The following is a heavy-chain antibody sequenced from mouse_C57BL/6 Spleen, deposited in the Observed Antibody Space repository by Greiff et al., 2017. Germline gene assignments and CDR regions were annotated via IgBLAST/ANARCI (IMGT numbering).Heavy chain of an antibody. CDR3: ASDGTREGFAY. Sequence: QVQLQQPGAELVMPGASVKLSCKASGYTFTSYWMHWVKQRPGQGLEWIGEIDPSDSYTNYNQKFKGKSTLTVDKCSSTAYLQLDSLHSEDSAVFCCASDGTREGFAYWGQGTLVTVFA. D-gene: IGHD2-1*01. V-gene: IGHV1-69*01. J-gene: IGHJ3*01. CDR2: IDPSDSYT. CDR1: GYTFTSYW.